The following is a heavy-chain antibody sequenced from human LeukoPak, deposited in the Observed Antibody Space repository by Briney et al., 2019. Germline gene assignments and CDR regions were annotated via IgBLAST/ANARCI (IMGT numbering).Heavy chain of an antibody. D-gene: IGHD4-17*01. J-gene: IGHJ5*02. CDR3: AKFSYGDYVA. CDR2: IRHDETK. CDR1: GFFFSEHG. V-gene: IGHV3-30*02. Sequence: GGSLRLSCAASGFFFSEHGMHWVRQAPGKGLEWVAFIRHDETKNYADSVRGRFTISRDNSKNTLSLQMNSLRADDSAVYFCAKFSYGDYVAWGQGTLVTVSS.